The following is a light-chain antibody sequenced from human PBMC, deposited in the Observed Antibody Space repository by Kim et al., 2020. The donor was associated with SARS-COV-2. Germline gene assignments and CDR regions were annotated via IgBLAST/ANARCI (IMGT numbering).Light chain of an antibody. CDR1: NIGSKS. J-gene: IGLJ3*02. Sequence: APGKTDRITCGGNNIGSKSVHCYQQKPGQAPVLVIHYVRDRPSGIPERFSGSNSGNTATLTISRVEAGDEADYYCQVWDSSSDHRVFGGGTQLTVL. CDR2: YVR. CDR3: QVWDSSSDHRV. V-gene: IGLV3-21*04.